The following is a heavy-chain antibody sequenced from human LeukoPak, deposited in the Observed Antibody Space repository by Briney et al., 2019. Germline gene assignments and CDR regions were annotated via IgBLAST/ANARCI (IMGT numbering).Heavy chain of an antibody. Sequence: ASVKVSCKASGYTFTSYDINWVRQATGQGLEWMGWMNPNSGNTGYAQKFQGRVTMTRNTSISTAYMELSSLRSEDTAVYYCARGPPPHDILTGYYFAPWGQGTLVTVSS. CDR1: GYTFTSYD. CDR2: MNPNSGNT. V-gene: IGHV1-8*01. CDR3: ARGPPPHDILTGYYFAP. D-gene: IGHD3-9*01. J-gene: IGHJ5*02.